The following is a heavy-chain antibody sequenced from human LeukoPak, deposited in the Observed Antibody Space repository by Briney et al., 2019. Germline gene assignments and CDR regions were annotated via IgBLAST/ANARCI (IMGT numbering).Heavy chain of an antibody. CDR1: GGTFSSYA. CDR2: IIPSFGTA. J-gene: IGHJ5*02. D-gene: IGHD3-22*01. CDR3: ARAEWYYYDSSGYYVNWFDP. Sequence: SVKVSCKASGGTFSSYAISWVRQAPGQGLEWMGRIIPSFGTANYAQKCQGRVRTTTEESTSTAYMELSSLRSEDTAVYYCARAEWYYYDSSGYYVNWFDPWGQGTLVTVSS. V-gene: IGHV1-69*05.